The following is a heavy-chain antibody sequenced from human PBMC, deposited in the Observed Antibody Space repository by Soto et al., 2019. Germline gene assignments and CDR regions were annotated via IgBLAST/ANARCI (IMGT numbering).Heavy chain of an antibody. D-gene: IGHD5-18*01. CDR1: GYTFTGYY. J-gene: IGHJ6*02. CDR3: ARVLYSYGRYYYYGMDV. V-gene: IGHV1-2*02. Sequence: ASVKVSCKASGYTFTGYYMHWVRQAPGQGLEWMGWINPNSGGTNYAQKFQGRVTMTRDTSISTAYMELSRLRSDDTAVYYCARVLYSYGRYYYYGMDVWGQGTTVTVFS. CDR2: INPNSGGT.